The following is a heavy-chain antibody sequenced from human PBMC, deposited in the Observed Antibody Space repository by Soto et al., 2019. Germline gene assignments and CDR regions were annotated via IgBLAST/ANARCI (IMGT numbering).Heavy chain of an antibody. D-gene: IGHD6-13*01. CDR2: IYYSGTT. Sequence: PSETLSLTCTVSGGSISSYYWSWIRQPPGKGLEWIGYIYYSGTTNYNPSLKSRVTISVDTSKNQLSLKLSSVTAADTAVYYCTRHEGGAAADRPLDYWGQGTLVTVSS. V-gene: IGHV4-59*08. CDR1: GGSISSYY. J-gene: IGHJ4*02. CDR3: TRHEGGAAADRPLDY.